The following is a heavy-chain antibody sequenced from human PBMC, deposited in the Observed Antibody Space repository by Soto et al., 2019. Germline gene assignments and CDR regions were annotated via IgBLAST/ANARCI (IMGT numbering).Heavy chain of an antibody. D-gene: IGHD2-2*01. Sequence: SETLSLTCTVSGGSISSGGYYWSWIRQHPGKGLEWIGYIYYSGSTYYNPSLKSRVTISVDTSKNQFSLKLSSVTAADTAVYYCARDGRRYCSSTSCSSYFDYWGQGTLVTVSS. CDR1: GGSISSGGYY. J-gene: IGHJ4*02. CDR3: ARDGRRYCSSTSCSSYFDY. CDR2: IYYSGST. V-gene: IGHV4-31*03.